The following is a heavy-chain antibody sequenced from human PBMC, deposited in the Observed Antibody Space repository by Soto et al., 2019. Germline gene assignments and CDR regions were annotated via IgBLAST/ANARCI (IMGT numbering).Heavy chain of an antibody. D-gene: IGHD5-18*01. J-gene: IGHJ4*02. CDR2: ISGSGGST. Sequence: GGSLRLSCAASGFTFSSYAMSWVRQAPGKGLEWVSAISGSGGSTYYADSVKGRFTISRDNSKNTLYLQMNSLRAEDTAVYYCAKDPGYSYGRLANYFDYWGQGTLVTVSS. CDR3: AKDPGYSYGRLANYFDY. CDR1: GFTFSSYA. V-gene: IGHV3-23*01.